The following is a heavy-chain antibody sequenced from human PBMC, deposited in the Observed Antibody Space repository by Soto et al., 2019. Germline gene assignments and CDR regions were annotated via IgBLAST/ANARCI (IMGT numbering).Heavy chain of an antibody. CDR3: ASAEYYYDISGWYY. D-gene: IGHD3-22*01. CDR2: ISSSGTYI. CDR1: GFTFSSYS. Sequence: EVQLVESGGGLVKPGGSLRLSCAASGFTFSSYSMNWVRQAPGKGLEWVSSISSSGTYIYYADSVKGRFTISRDNAKNSLYLQMNSVRAEDTAVYYCASAEYYYDISGWYYWGQGTLVTVSS. J-gene: IGHJ4*02. V-gene: IGHV3-21*01.